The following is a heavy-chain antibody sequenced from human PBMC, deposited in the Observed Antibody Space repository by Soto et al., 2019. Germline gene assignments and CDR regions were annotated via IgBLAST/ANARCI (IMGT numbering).Heavy chain of an antibody. V-gene: IGHV4-59*01. Sequence: SETLSLTCTVSGGSISSYYWSWIRQPPGKGLEWIGYMYYSGSTNYNPSLKSRVTISVDTSKNQFSLKLSSVTAADTAVYYCARGRGWVDPWGQGTLVTVSS. CDR2: MYYSGST. CDR3: ARGRGWVDP. J-gene: IGHJ5*02. CDR1: GGSISSYY.